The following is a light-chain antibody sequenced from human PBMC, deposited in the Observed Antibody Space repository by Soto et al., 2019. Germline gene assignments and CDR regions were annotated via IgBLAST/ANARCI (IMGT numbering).Light chain of an antibody. CDR1: QSVRRDY. Sequence: EIVLTQSPGTLSLSPGERATSSCRASQSVRRDYLAWYQQKPGQAPRLHIYVASTRATGIPDRFTGSGSGTDFTLTISRLEPEDFAVYYCQQYGSSPRTFGQGTKVEIK. V-gene: IGKV3-20*01. CDR3: QQYGSSPRT. J-gene: IGKJ1*01. CDR2: VAS.